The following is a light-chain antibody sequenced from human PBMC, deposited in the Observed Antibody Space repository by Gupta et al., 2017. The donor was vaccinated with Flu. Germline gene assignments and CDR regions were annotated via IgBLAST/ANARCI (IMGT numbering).Light chain of an antibody. CDR2: DVS. J-gene: IGLJ2*01. Sequence: QSALTQPPSASGSPGPSVTISCTGTSSDVGGYNYVSWYQQHSGKAPKLMIYDVSKRPSGVPDRFSGSKSGNTASLTVSVLQAEDEADYYCSSYAGSNKGVFGGGTKLTVL. V-gene: IGLV2-8*01. CDR1: SSDVGGYNY. CDR3: SSYAGSNKGV.